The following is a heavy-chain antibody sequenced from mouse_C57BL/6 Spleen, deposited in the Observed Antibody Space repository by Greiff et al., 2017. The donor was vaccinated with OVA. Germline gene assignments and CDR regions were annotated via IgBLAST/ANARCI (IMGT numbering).Heavy chain of an antibody. J-gene: IGHJ4*01. Sequence: QVQLQQPGAELVKPGASVKLSCKASGYTFTSYWMQWVKQRPGQGLEWIGEIDPSDSYTNYNQKFKGKATLTVDTSSSTAYMQLSSLTSEDSAVYYCASKTYYSNYGYAMDYWGQGTSVTVSS. CDR3: ASKTYYSNYGYAMDY. V-gene: IGHV1-50*01. CDR2: IDPSDSYT. D-gene: IGHD2-5*01. CDR1: GYTFTSYW.